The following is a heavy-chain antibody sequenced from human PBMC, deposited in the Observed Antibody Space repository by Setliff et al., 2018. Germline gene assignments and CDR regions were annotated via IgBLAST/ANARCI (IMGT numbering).Heavy chain of an antibody. D-gene: IGHD3-10*01. CDR3: ARAGMASVNRKGVFDY. J-gene: IGHJ4*02. V-gene: IGHV1-46*01. CDR1: GYTFTSYY. Sequence: ASVKVSCKASGYTFTSYYMHWVRQTPGQGLEWTGMVNPGGGSSTSTQRFQGRVTMTRDTSTNTAYMELNSLTSNDTAVYYCARAGMASVNRKGVFDYWGQGALVTVSS. CDR2: VNPGGGSS.